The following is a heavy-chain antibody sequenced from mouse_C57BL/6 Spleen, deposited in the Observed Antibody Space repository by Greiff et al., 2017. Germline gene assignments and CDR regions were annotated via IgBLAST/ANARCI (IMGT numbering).Heavy chain of an antibody. J-gene: IGHJ2*01. Sequence: VQLQQPGAELVMPGASVKLSCKASGYTFTSYWMPWVKQRPGQGLEWIGEIDPSDSYTNYNQKFKGKSTLTVDKSSSTAYMQLSSLTSEDSAVYYCARWRMGLGLDYWGHGTTLTVSS. V-gene: IGHV1-69*01. CDR1: GYTFTSYW. CDR3: ARWRMGLGLDY. CDR2: IDPSDSYT. D-gene: IGHD4-1*01.